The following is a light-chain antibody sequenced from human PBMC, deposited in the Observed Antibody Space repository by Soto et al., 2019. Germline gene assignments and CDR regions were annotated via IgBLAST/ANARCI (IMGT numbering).Light chain of an antibody. J-gene: IGKJ2*01. Sequence: DIQMTQSPSTLSASVGDRVTITCRGTEDIRAWFAWYQQRPGKVPKLLIFKASTLHSGVPSRFSGSGSGPAYSLTISRLLPDASATYYCQQYNSYPYTFGQGXKLEV. CDR1: EDIRAW. CDR2: KAS. V-gene: IGKV1-5*03. CDR3: QQYNSYPYT.